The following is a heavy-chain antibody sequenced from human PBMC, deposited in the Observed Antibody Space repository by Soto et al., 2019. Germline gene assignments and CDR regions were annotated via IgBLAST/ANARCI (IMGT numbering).Heavy chain of an antibody. CDR3: ARVNIAVAGIADYFDY. CDR1: GFSFSSCA. J-gene: IGHJ4*02. Sequence: QVQLVESGGGVVQPGRSLRLSCAASGFSFSSCAMHWVRQAPGKGLEWVADISNDGSNKYYADSVKGRFTISRDNSGNTVYLQMNSLSPDDTAVYYCARVNIAVAGIADYFDYWGQGTLVTVSS. CDR2: ISNDGSNK. D-gene: IGHD6-19*01. V-gene: IGHV3-30-3*01.